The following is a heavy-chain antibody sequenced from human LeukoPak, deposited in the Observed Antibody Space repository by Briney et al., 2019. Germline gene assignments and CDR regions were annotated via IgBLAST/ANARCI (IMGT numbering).Heavy chain of an antibody. CDR3: ARHGYGSGWYYFDY. J-gene: IGHJ4*02. V-gene: IGHV4-4*07. CDR2: IYTSGST. Sequence: SETLSLTCTVSGGSISSYYWSWIRQPAGKGLEWIGRIYTSGSTNYNPSLKSRVTMSVDTSKNQFSLKLSSVTAADTAVYYCARHGYGSGWYYFDYWGQGTLVTVSS. D-gene: IGHD6-19*01. CDR1: GGSISSYY.